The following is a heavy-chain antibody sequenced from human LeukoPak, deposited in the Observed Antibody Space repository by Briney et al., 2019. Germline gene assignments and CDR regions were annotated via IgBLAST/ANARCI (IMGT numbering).Heavy chain of an antibody. D-gene: IGHD3-9*01. J-gene: IGHJ6*03. CDR2: IKQDGSEK. CDR3: ARDRDDIPFPDDYYYYYMDV. V-gene: IGHV3-7*01. Sequence: PTGGSLRLSCAASGFTFSSYWMSWVRQAPGKGLEWVANIKQDGSEKYYVDSVKGRFTISRDNAKNSLYLQMNSLRAEDTAVYYCARDRDDIPFPDDYYYYYMDVWGKGTTVTISS. CDR1: GFTFSSYW.